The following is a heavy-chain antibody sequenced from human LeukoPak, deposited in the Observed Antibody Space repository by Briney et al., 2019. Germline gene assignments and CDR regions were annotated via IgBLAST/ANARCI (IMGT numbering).Heavy chain of an antibody. CDR1: GYTFTSYY. D-gene: IGHD3-3*01. Sequence: ASVKVSCKASGYTFTSYYMHWVRQAPGQGLEWMGIINPSGGSTSYAQKFQGRVTMTRDTSTSTVYMELSSLRSEDTAVYYCATDRARGSVPYYDFWSGSRVYYYGMDVWGQGTTVTVSS. V-gene: IGHV1-46*01. CDR2: INPSGGST. J-gene: IGHJ6*02. CDR3: ATDRARGSVPYYDFWSGSRVYYYGMDV.